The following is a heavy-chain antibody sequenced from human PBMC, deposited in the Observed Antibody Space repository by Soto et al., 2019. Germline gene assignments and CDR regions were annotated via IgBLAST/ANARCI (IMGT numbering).Heavy chain of an antibody. Sequence: GASVKVSCKASGYTFTGYYMHWVRQAPGQGLELMGWINPNSGGTNYAQKVQGWVTMTRDTSIRTAYMELSRLRSDDTAVYDVWRGEQHRCLVDNWGQGPLVTVSS. V-gene: IGHV1-2*04. CDR3: WRGEQHRCLVDN. D-gene: IGHD6-19*01. CDR2: INPNSGGT. CDR1: GYTFTGYY. J-gene: IGHJ4*02.